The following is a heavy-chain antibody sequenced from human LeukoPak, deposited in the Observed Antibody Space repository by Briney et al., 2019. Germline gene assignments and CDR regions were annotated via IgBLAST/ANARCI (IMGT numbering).Heavy chain of an antibody. CDR2: INPNSGGT. J-gene: IGHJ4*02. CDR1: GYTFTGYY. D-gene: IGHD3-9*01. CDR3: ARSILTGYYRDGY. V-gene: IGHV1-2*02. Sequence: ASVKVSCKASGYTFTGYYMHWVRQAPGQGLEWMGWINPNSGGTNYAQKFQGRVTMTRDTSISTAYMELSRLRSDDTAVYYCARSILTGYYRDGYWGQGTLVTVSS.